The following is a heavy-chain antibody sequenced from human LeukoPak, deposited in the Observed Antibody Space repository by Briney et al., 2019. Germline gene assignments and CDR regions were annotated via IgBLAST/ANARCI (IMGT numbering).Heavy chain of an antibody. Sequence: SETLSLTCTVSGGSISSYYWSWIRQPPGKGLEWIGYIYHSGSTYYNPSLKSRVTISVDRSKNQFSLKLSSVTAADTAVYYCARRGGYEFDYWGQGTLVTVSS. D-gene: IGHD5-12*01. CDR1: GGSISSYY. J-gene: IGHJ4*02. CDR2: IYHSGST. V-gene: IGHV4-59*12. CDR3: ARRGGYEFDY.